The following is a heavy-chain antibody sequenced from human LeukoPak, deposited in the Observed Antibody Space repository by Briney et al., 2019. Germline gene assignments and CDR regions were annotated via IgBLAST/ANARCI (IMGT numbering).Heavy chain of an antibody. CDR1: GYTFTNYY. V-gene: IGHV1-46*01. CDR3: ASVEALRLGEFSLYLSFDY. CDR2: INPSGGST. D-gene: IGHD3-16*02. Sequence: ASVKVSCKASGYTFTNYYIHWVRQAPGQGLECMGIINPSGGSTSYAQKFQGRVTMTRDMSTSTVYMELSSLRSEDTAVYYCASVEALRLGEFSLYLSFDYWGQGTLVTVSS. J-gene: IGHJ4*02.